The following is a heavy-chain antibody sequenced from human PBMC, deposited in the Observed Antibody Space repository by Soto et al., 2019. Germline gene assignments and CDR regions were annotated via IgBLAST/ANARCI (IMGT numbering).Heavy chain of an antibody. J-gene: IGHJ3*02. CDR3: AKDRDFTIFGVVITDDAFDI. Sequence: GGSLRLSCAASGFTFSSYGMHWVRQAPGKGLEWVAVISYDGSNKYYADSVKGRFTISRDNSKNTLYLQMNSLRAEDTAVYYCAKDRDFTIFGVVITDDAFDIWGQGTMVTVSS. D-gene: IGHD3-3*01. CDR1: GFTFSSYG. V-gene: IGHV3-30*18. CDR2: ISYDGSNK.